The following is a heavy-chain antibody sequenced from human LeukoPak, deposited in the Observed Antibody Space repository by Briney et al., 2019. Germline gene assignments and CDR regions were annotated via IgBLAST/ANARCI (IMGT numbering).Heavy chain of an antibody. CDR3: ARLGIVGATTTRDYYYYYGMDV. Sequence: PSETLSLTCAVYAGSFSGYYWSWIRQPPGKGLEWIGEINHSGSTNYNPSLKSRVTISVDTSKNQFSLKLSSVTAADTAVYYCARLGIVGATTTRDYYYYYGMDVWGQGTTVTVSS. CDR1: AGSFSGYY. D-gene: IGHD1-26*01. J-gene: IGHJ6*02. V-gene: IGHV4-34*01. CDR2: INHSGST.